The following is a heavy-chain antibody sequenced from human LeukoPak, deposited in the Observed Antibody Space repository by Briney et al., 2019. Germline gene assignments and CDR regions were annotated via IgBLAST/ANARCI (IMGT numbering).Heavy chain of an antibody. J-gene: IGHJ1*01. V-gene: IGHV3-23*01. CDR2: ITASSGTT. CDR3: ANAPRHNSGWYYQH. Sequence: PGGSLRLSCAASGFTFRSFGMTWVRQAPGKGLEWVSGITASSGTTYYADSVKGRFTISRDNSKNTLYLQMNSLRAEDTAVYYCANAPRHNSGWYYQHWGQGTLVTVSS. D-gene: IGHD6-19*01. CDR1: GFTFRSFG.